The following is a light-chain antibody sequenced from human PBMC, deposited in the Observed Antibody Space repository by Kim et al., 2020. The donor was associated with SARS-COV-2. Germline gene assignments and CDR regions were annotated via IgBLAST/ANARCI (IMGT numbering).Light chain of an antibody. CDR1: QSVSGSY. Sequence: PGERATLSCRASQSVSGSYLAWYRQKPGQAPRLLIYGASSRATGIADRFSGSGSGTDFTLTISRLEPEDFAVYYCQQYGSSPLTFGGGTKVDIK. CDR3: QQYGSSPLT. J-gene: IGKJ4*01. CDR2: GAS. V-gene: IGKV3-20*01.